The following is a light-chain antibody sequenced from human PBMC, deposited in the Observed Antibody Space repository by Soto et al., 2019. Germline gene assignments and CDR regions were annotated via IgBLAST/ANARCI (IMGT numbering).Light chain of an antibody. CDR2: EVS. Sequence: QSVLTQPASVSGSPGQSITISCTGTSSDVGGYNYVSWYQQHPGKAPKLIIYEVSNRHSGVSNRFSGSKSGNTASLTISGLQAEDEADYYCASWDDSLFGHVFGTGTKVTVL. CDR1: SSDVGGYNY. CDR3: ASWDDSLFGHV. V-gene: IGLV2-14*01. J-gene: IGLJ1*01.